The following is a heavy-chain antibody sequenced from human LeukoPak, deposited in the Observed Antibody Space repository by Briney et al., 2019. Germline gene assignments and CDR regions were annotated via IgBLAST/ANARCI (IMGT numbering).Heavy chain of an antibody. J-gene: IGHJ4*02. D-gene: IGHD3-22*01. CDR3: ARGYYYDTTLDFDY. Sequence: GGSLRLSCAASGFTFSSYSMNWLRQAPGKGLEWVSSISSGSTYIYYADSVKGRFTISRDNAKNSLYLQMNSLRAEDTAVYYCARGYYYDTTLDFDYWGQGTLVTVSS. CDR2: ISSGSTYI. V-gene: IGHV3-21*01. CDR1: GFTFSSYS.